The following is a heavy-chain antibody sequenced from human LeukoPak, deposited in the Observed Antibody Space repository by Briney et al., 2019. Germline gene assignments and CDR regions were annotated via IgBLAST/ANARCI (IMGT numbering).Heavy chain of an antibody. D-gene: IGHD5-18*01. CDR1: GGTFSSYA. V-gene: IGHV1-69*06. CDR2: IIPIFGTA. CDR3: AREGGYSYGYAHRY. Sequence: SVKVSCKASGGTFSSYAISWVRQAPGQGLEWMGGIIPIFGTANYAQKFQGRVTITADKSTSTAYLELSSLRSEDTSVYYCAREGGYSYGYAHRYWGQGTLVTVSS. J-gene: IGHJ4*02.